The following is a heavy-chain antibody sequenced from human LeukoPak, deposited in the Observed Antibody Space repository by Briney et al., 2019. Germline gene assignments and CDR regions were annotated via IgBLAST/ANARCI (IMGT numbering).Heavy chain of an antibody. J-gene: IGHJ3*02. CDR2: ICSGGST. V-gene: IGHV3-53*01. CDR3: ATEYYDNTGGEYSFDI. D-gene: IGHD3-22*01. Sequence: PGGSLRLSCAASGFTFSNSWMTWVRQAPGKGLEWVSVICSGGSTFYADFVEGRCSISRDNSNNTLYLQMNSLRAEHTPTYYCATEYYDNTGGEYSFDIWGPGTMVTVSS. CDR1: GFTFSNSW.